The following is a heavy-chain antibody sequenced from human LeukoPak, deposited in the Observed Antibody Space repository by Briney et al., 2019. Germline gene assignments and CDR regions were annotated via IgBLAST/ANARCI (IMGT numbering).Heavy chain of an antibody. CDR1: GYTFTGLY. V-gene: IGHV1-2*02. CDR3: ARAVDSSSWYPFDY. D-gene: IGHD6-13*01. Sequence: GASVKVSCKASGYTFTGLYMHWVRQAPGQGFEWMGWINPNSGGTKYAQKFQGRVTMTRDTSISTAYMEVSRLRSDDTAVYYCARAVDSSSWYPFDYWGQGTLVTVSS. J-gene: IGHJ4*02. CDR2: INPNSGGT.